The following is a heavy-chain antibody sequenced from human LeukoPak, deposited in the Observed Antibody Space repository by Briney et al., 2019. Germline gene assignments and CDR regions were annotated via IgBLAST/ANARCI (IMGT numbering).Heavy chain of an antibody. CDR1: GFTVSSNY. D-gene: IGHD1-7*01. Sequence: GGSLRLSCAASGFTVSSNYMSWVRQAPGKGLEWVSVFYSGGSTYYADSVKGRFTISRDDSKNTLFLQMNSLKDEDTAMYYCTSHKDSGNYPWNWGQGTLVTVSS. J-gene: IGHJ4*02. CDR3: TSHKDSGNYPWN. V-gene: IGHV3-53*01. CDR2: FYSGGST.